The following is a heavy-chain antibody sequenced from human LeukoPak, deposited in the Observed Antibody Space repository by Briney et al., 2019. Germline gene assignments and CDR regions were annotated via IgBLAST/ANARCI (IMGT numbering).Heavy chain of an antibody. CDR1: GGSISSYY. J-gene: IGHJ4*02. CDR2: IYYSGST. V-gene: IGHV4-59*07. D-gene: IGHD3-10*01. Sequence: PSDTLSLTCTVSGGSISSYYWSWVRQPPGKGLEWIGYIYYSGSTNYNPSLKSRVTISVDTSKNQFSLKLSSVTAADTAVYYCARVAVRGVIFDYWGQGTLVTVSS. CDR3: ARVAVRGVIFDY.